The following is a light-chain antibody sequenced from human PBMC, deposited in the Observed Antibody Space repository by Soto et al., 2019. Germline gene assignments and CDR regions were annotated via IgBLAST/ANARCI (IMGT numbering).Light chain of an antibody. CDR3: CSYAGSYTEI. CDR1: SSDVGGYDY. CDR2: DVN. J-gene: IGLJ1*01. V-gene: IGLV2-11*01. Sequence: QSALTQPRSVSGSPGQSVTISCTGTSSDVGGYDYVSWYRQHPGKAPKLMIYDVNKRPSGVPDRFSVSKSGNAASLTISGLQAEDEADYFCCSYAGSYTEIFGAGTKLTVL.